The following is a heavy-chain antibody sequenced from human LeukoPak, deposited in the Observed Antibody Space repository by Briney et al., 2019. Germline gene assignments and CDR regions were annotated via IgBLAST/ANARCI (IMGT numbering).Heavy chain of an antibody. CDR2: IYSGGST. V-gene: IGHV3-53*01. CDR3: AREADYDSSGSFDY. Sequence: GGSLRLSCAASGFTVSSNYMSWVRQAPGKGLEWVSVIYSGGSTYYADSVKGRFTISRDNSKNTLYLQMNSLRAEDTAVYYCAREADYDSSGSFDYWGQGTLVTVSS. D-gene: IGHD3-22*01. CDR1: GFTVSSNY. J-gene: IGHJ4*02.